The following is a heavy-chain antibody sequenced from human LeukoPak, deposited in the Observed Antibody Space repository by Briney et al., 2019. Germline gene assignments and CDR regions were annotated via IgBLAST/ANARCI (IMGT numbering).Heavy chain of an antibody. V-gene: IGHV3-23*01. CDR2: ISGSGGST. CDR3: AIISGWYFDPTDY. CDR1: GFTFSSYA. Sequence: PGGSLRLSCAASGFTFSSYAMSCVRQAPGKGLEWVSAISGSGGSTYYADSVKGRFTISRDNSKNTLYLQMNSLRAEDTAVYYCAIISGWYFDPTDYWGQGTLVTVSS. D-gene: IGHD6-19*01. J-gene: IGHJ4*02.